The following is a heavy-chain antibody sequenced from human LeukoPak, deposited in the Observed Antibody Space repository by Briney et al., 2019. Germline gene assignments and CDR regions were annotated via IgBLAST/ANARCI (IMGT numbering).Heavy chain of an antibody. CDR1: LFTFSSYG. CDR2: VSYDGSSK. Sequence: GGSLRLSCAASLFTFSSYGMHCVRQAPGKGLEWVAVVSYDGSSKYYADSVKGRFTISRDNSENTLDLQMNSLRVEDTAVYYCVKSVISAGQFDYWGQGTLVTVSS. J-gene: IGHJ4*02. CDR3: VKSVISAGQFDY. V-gene: IGHV3-30*18. D-gene: IGHD6-13*01.